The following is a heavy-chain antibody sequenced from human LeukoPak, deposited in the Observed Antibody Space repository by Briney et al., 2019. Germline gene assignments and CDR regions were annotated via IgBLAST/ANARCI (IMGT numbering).Heavy chain of an antibody. Sequence: SETLSLTCTVSGDSISSYYWSWIRQPPGKGLEWIGYIYYSGTTNYNPSLKSRVTISVDTSKNQFSLKLSSVTAADTAVYYCARGFGDGYGTNFDYWGQGTLVTVSS. J-gene: IGHJ4*02. CDR2: IYYSGTT. CDR3: ARGFGDGYGTNFDY. CDR1: GDSISSYY. V-gene: IGHV4-59*01. D-gene: IGHD5-18*01.